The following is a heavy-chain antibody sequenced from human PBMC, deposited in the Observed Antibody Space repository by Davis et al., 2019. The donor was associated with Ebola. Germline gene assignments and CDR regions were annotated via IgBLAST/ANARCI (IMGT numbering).Heavy chain of an antibody. V-gene: IGHV4-59*12. CDR3: ARGSRRLEELPFT. Sequence: SETLSLTCTVSGGSIGTNYWNWIRQPPGKELEWIGNIYHSGITYYNPSLKSRLTISLDTSKNQFSLKLTSVTAADTAVYYCARGSRRLEELPFTWGQGTLVTVSS. CDR1: GGSIGTNY. J-gene: IGHJ4*02. D-gene: IGHD3-16*02. CDR2: IYHSGIT.